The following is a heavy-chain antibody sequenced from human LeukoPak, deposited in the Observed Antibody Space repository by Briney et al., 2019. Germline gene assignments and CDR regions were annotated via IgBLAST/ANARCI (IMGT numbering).Heavy chain of an antibody. D-gene: IGHD5-12*01. J-gene: IGHJ4*02. Sequence: GGSLRLSCAASGFTFSSYAMHWVRQAPGKGLEWVAVISYDGSNKYYADSVKGRFTISRDNSKNTLYLQMNSLRAEDTAVYYCARGRVATELAYFDYWGQGTLVTVSS. CDR2: ISYDGSNK. CDR1: GFTFSSYA. CDR3: ARGRVATELAYFDY. V-gene: IGHV3-30-3*01.